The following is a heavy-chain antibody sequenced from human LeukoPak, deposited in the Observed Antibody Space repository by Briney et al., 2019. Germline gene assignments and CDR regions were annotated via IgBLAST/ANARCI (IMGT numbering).Heavy chain of an antibody. CDR1: GFTFSSYA. CDR2: ISYDGSNK. V-gene: IGHV3-30*04. Sequence: GGSLRLSCAASGFTFSSYAMHWVRQAPGKGLEWVAVISYDGSNKYYADSVKGRFTISRDNSKNTLYLQMNSLRAEDTAVYYCARAGGDCSSTSCLTSDFDYWGQGTLGTVSS. CDR3: ARAGGDCSSTSCLTSDFDY. D-gene: IGHD2-2*01. J-gene: IGHJ4*02.